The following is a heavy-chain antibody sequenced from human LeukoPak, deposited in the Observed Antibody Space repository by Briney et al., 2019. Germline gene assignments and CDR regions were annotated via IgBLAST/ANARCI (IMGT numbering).Heavy chain of an antibody. Sequence: GGSLRLSCAASGFTFSSYEMNWVRQAPGKGLEWVSFISSSGSTIYYADSVKGRFTISRDNSKNTLYLQINSLRAEDTAVYYCARDRYYYDSSGYYYYFDYWGQGTLVTVSS. CDR2: ISSSGSTI. V-gene: IGHV3-48*03. D-gene: IGHD3-22*01. CDR3: ARDRYYYDSSGYYYYFDY. J-gene: IGHJ4*02. CDR1: GFTFSSYE.